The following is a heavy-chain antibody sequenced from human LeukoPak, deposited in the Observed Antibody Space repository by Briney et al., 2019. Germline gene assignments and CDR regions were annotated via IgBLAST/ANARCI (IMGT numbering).Heavy chain of an antibody. J-gene: IGHJ4*01. CDR3: ARYYYDSSVYYPDX. D-gene: IGHD3-22*01. Sequence: ASVKVSCKASGYTFTGYYMHWVRQAPGQGLEWMGWINPNSGGTNYAQKFQGRVTMTRDTSISTAYMELNRLRSDDTAVYYCARYYYDSSVYYPDXWXXXTLVTVSS. CDR1: GYTFTGYY. CDR2: INPNSGGT. V-gene: IGHV1-2*02.